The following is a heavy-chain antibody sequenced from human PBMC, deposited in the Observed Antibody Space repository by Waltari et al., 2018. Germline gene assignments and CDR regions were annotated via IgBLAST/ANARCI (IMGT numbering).Heavy chain of an antibody. D-gene: IGHD3-3*01. V-gene: IGHV3-21*01. CDR1: GFTFSSYS. J-gene: IGHJ4*02. Sequence: EVQLVESGGGLVKPGGSLRLSCAASGFTFSSYSMNWVRQAPGKGLEWVSSIRSSSSYIYYADSVKGRFTISRDNAKNSLYLQMNSLRAEDTAVYYCARVPRFLEWLLLDYWGQGTLVTVSS. CDR2: IRSSSSYI. CDR3: ARVPRFLEWLLLDY.